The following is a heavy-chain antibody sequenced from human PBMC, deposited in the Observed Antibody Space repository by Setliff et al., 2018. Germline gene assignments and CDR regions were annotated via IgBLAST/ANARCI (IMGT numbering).Heavy chain of an antibody. V-gene: IGHV1-69*05. J-gene: IGHJ4*02. CDR1: GGTFSSYA. Sequence: SVKVSCKASGGTFSSYAISWVRQAPGQGLEWMGGIIPIFGTANYAQKFQGRVTMTRDTSTSTVYMELNSLRSEDTAVYYCARDRGNSYGHYWGQGTLVTVSS. D-gene: IGHD5-18*01. CDR2: IIPIFGTA. CDR3: ARDRGNSYGHY.